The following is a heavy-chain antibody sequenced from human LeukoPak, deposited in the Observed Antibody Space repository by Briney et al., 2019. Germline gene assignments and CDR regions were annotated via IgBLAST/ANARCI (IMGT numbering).Heavy chain of an antibody. J-gene: IGHJ6*02. CDR2: ISSSGSTI. D-gene: IGHD6-13*01. V-gene: IGHV3-48*03. Sequence: GGSLRLSCAASGFTFSSYEMNWVRQAPGKGLEWVSYISSSGSTIYYAASVKGRFTISRDNAKNSLYLQMNSLRAEDTAVYYCAGLAAAGTIYYYYGMDVWGQGTTVTVSS. CDR3: AGLAAAGTIYYYYGMDV. CDR1: GFTFSSYE.